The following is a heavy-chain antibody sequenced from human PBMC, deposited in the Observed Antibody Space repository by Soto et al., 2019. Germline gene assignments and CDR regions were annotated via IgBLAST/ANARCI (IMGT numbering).Heavy chain of an antibody. D-gene: IGHD6-13*01. J-gene: IGHJ5*02. V-gene: IGHV1-18*01. CDR3: ARDWYPRFDP. CDR1: GYTFSSYD. Sequence: QIRLVQSGGEVRTPGASVKVSCKDSGYTFSSYDITWVRQAPGQGLEWLGWINPSSGETNYAQKFQGRVTVTTDTSTTTGYMELRNLTFDDTAVYYCARDWYPRFDPWGQGTLVTVSS. CDR2: INPSSGET.